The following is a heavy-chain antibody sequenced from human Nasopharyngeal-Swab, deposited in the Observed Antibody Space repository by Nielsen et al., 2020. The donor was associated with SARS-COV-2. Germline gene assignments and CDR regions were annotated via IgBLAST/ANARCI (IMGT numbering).Heavy chain of an antibody. V-gene: IGHV3-53*01. CDR3: ARGVNPPPDY. CDR2: IYSGGST. J-gene: IGHJ4*02. CDR1: GFTVSSNY. Sequence: GGSLRLSCAASGFTVSSNYMSWVRQAPGKGLEWVSVIYSGGSTYHADSVKGRFTISRDNSKNTLFLQMNSLRADDTAVYYCARGVNPPPDYWGQGTLVIVSS. D-gene: IGHD1-14*01.